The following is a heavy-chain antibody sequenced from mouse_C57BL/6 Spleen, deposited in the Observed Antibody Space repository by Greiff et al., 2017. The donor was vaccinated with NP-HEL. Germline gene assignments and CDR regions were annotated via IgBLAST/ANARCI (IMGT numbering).Heavy chain of an antibody. J-gene: IGHJ1*03. V-gene: IGHV1-53*01. Sequence: QVQLQQSGTELVKPGASVRLSCKASGYTFTSYWMPWVKQRPGQGLEWIGNINPSNGGTNYNEKFKSKATLTVDKSSSTAYMQLSSLTSEDSAVYYCARGIHTSRYFDVWGTGTTVTVSS. CDR2: INPSNGGT. D-gene: IGHD6-1*01. CDR3: ARGIHTSRYFDV. CDR1: GYTFTSYW.